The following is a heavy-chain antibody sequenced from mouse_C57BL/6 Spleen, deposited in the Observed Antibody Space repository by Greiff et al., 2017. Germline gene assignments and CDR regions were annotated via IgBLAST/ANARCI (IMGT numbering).Heavy chain of an antibody. V-gene: IGHV5-4*01. CDR1: GFTFSSYA. CDR2: ISDGGSYT. CDR3: ARDLVTTVVSFDY. D-gene: IGHD1-1*01. J-gene: IGHJ2*01. Sequence: DVKLVESGGGLVKPGGSLKLSCAASGFTFSSYAMSWVRQTPEKRLEWVATISDGGSYTYYPDNVKGRFTISRDNAKNNLYLQMSHLKSEDTAMYYCARDLVTTVVSFDYWGQGTTLTVSS.